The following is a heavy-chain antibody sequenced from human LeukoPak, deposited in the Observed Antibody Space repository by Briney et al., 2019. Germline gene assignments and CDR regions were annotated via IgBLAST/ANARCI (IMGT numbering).Heavy chain of an antibody. CDR2: IYPSGGST. CDR3: ASSSGGSYEDWFDP. D-gene: IGHD1-26*01. CDR1: GYTFTSYY. J-gene: IGHJ5*02. Sequence: ASVKVSFTASGYTFTSYYMHWVRQAPGQGLEWMGVIYPSGGSTSYAQKFQGRVTMTRDTSTSTVYMELSSLRSEGTAVYYCASSSGGSYEDWFDPWGQGTLVTVSS. V-gene: IGHV1-46*01.